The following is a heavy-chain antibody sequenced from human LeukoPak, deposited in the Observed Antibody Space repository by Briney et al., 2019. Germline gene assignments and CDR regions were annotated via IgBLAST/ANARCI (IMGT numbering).Heavy chain of an antibody. CDR2: INHSGST. J-gene: IGHJ4*02. V-gene: IGHV4-34*01. CDR3: TTSSGWYSLNY. CDR1: GGSFSGYY. Sequence: SETLSLTCAVYGGSFSGYYWSWIRQPPGKGLEWIGEINHSGSTNYNPSLKSRVTISVDTSKNQFSLKLSSVTAADTAVYYCTTSSGWYSLNYWGQGVLITDSS. D-gene: IGHD1-26*01.